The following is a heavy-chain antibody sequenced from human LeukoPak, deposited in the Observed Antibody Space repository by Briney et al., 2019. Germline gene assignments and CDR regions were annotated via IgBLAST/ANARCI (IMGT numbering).Heavy chain of an antibody. Sequence: ASVKVSCKASGYTFTSYDINWVRQATGQGLEWMGWMNPNSGNTGYAQKFQGRVTITRNTSISTAYMELSSLRSEDTAVYYCARGEMATIKSDYWGQGTLVTVSS. D-gene: IGHD5-24*01. CDR2: MNPNSGNT. V-gene: IGHV1-8*03. J-gene: IGHJ4*02. CDR1: GYTFTSYD. CDR3: ARGEMATIKSDY.